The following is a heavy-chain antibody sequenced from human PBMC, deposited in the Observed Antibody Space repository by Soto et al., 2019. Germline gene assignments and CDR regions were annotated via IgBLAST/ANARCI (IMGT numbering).Heavy chain of an antibody. CDR2: IFTSGTT. J-gene: IGHJ6*01. V-gene: IGHV4-4*07. Sequence: PSETLSLTCTFSGVSINYSYWTCIRHPAGKGLEWIGRIFTSGTTTYNPSLESRVSMSIDTSKNQFSLNLTSLTAADTAVYYCARDQTWMWKHLAMDVWGQGTTVTVSS. D-gene: IGHD5-12*01. CDR3: ARDQTWMWKHLAMDV. CDR1: GVSINYSY.